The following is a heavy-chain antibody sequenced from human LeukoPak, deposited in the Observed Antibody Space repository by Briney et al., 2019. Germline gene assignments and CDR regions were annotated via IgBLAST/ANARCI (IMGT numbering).Heavy chain of an antibody. D-gene: IGHD3-22*01. J-gene: IGHJ4*02. CDR1: GYTLISYD. CDR2: MNPNSGIT. CDR3: ARGLYYYDSNGRTPYDY. Sequence: ASVKVSCKASGYTLISYDINWVRQATGQGLEWIGWMNPNSGITGYAQKFQGRVSMTRNTSISTAYMELSSLKSEDTAVYHCARGLYYYDSNGRTPYDYWGQGTLVTVSS. V-gene: IGHV1-8*01.